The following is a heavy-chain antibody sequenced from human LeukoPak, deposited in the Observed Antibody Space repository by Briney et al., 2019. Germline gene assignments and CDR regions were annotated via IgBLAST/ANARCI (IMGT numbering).Heavy chain of an antibody. CDR1: GFTFSSYS. CDR3: ARDRRPNLRRDYYYYYGMDV. D-gene: IGHD1-14*01. J-gene: IGHJ6*02. CDR2: ISSSSSYI. Sequence: PGGSLRLSCAASGFTFSSYSMNWVRQAPGKGLEWVSSISSSSSYIYHADSVKGRFTISRDNAKNSLYLQMNSLRAEDTAVYYCARDRRPNLRRDYYYYYGMDVWGQGTTVTISS. V-gene: IGHV3-21*01.